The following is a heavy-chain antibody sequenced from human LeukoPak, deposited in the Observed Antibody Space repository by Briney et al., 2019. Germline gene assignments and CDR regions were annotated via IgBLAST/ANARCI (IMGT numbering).Heavy chain of an antibody. CDR1: GFTFSSYG. Sequence: GGSLRLSCAASGFTFSSYGMHWVRQAPGKGLEWVAVIWYDGSNKYYADSVKGRFTISRDNSKNTLYLQMNSLRAEDTAVYYCARDFGDGYNLATFDYWGQGTLVTVSS. D-gene: IGHD5-24*01. V-gene: IGHV3-33*01. J-gene: IGHJ4*02. CDR2: IWYDGSNK. CDR3: ARDFGDGYNLATFDY.